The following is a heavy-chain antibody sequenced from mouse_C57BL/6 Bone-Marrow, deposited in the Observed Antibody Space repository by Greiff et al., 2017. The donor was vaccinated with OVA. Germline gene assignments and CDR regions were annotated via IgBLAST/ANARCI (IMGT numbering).Heavy chain of an antibody. Sequence: VQLQESGPELVKPGASVKISCKASGYAFSSSWMNWVKQRPGKGLEWIGRIYPGDGDTNSNGKFKGKATLTADKSSSTAYMQRSSLTSEDSAVYFCARGYYGSSWLYYFDYWGQGTTLTVSS. CDR1: GYAFSSSW. CDR3: ARGYYGSSWLYYFDY. J-gene: IGHJ2*01. V-gene: IGHV1-82*01. CDR2: IYPGDGDT. D-gene: IGHD1-1*01.